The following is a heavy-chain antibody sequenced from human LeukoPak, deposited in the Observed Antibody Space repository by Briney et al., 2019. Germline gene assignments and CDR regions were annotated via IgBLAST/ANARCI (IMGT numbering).Heavy chain of an antibody. D-gene: IGHD6-6*01. CDR1: GFTFSSYE. CDR2: ISSSSSYI. V-gene: IGHV3-21*05. Sequence: PGGSLRLSCAASGFTFSSYEMNWVRQAPGKGLEWVSYISSSSSYIYYADSVKGRFTISRDNAKNSLYLQMNSLRAEDTALYYCAREISISIAARGGFDYWGQGTLVTVSS. CDR3: AREISISIAARGGFDY. J-gene: IGHJ4*02.